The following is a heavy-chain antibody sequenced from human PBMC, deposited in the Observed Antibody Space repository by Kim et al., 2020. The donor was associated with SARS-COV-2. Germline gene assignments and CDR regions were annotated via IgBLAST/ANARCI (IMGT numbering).Heavy chain of an antibody. D-gene: IGHD3-22*01. J-gene: IGHJ5*02. CDR2: IYYSGST. V-gene: IGHV4-39*01. CDR3: ARHVGVIPNNWFDP. Sequence: SETLSLTCTVSGGSISSSSYYWGWIRQPPGKGLEWIGSIYYSGSTYYNPSLKSRVTISVDTPKNQFSLKLSSVTAADTAVYYCARHVGVIPNNWFDPWGQGTLVTVSS. CDR1: GGSISSSSYY.